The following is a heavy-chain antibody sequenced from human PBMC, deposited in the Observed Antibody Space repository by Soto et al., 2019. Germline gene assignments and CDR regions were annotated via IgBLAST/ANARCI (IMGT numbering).Heavy chain of an antibody. CDR1: GYSFTSYW. V-gene: IGHV5-51*01. CDR2: IYPGDSDT. J-gene: IGHJ4*02. Sequence: GESLKISCKGSGYSFTSYWIGWVRQMPGKGLEWMGIIYPGDSDTRYSPSFQGQVAISADKSISTAYLQWSSLKASDTAMYYCARLLHCSGGSCYPESFFDYWGKGTLVTVSS. D-gene: IGHD2-15*01. CDR3: ARLLHCSGGSCYPESFFDY.